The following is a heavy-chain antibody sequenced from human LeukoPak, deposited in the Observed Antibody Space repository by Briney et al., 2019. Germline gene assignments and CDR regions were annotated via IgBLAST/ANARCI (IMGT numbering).Heavy chain of an antibody. Sequence: GGSLRLSCEASGFTFSGYWMHWVRHAPGKGLVWVSRMSSDSTRSSHADSVKGRFTISRDNAKKMVYLQMNSLRVEDSAVYYCAAGPSSNGHQLPYWGQGTLVTVSS. CDR2: MSSDSTRS. V-gene: IGHV3-74*01. J-gene: IGHJ4*02. CDR1: GFTFSGYW. CDR3: AAGPSSNGHQLPY. D-gene: IGHD4-11*01.